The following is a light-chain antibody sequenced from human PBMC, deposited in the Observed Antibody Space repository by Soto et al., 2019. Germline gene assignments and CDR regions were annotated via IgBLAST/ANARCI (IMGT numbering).Light chain of an antibody. CDR3: QQYGTSRLT. CDR1: QSVSSSY. V-gene: IGKV3-20*01. J-gene: IGKJ5*01. Sequence: EIVVTQSPGNLSLSPWERATLSCRASQSVSSSYLAWYQQKPGHAPRLLISGASSRATGIPDRFSGGGSGTDFTLTISRLEPEDFAVYYCQQYGTSRLTFGQGTRLEIK. CDR2: GAS.